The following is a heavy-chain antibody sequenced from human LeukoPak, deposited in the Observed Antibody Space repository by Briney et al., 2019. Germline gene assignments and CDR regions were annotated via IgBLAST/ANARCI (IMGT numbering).Heavy chain of an antibody. CDR2: IHSSGST. Sequence: SETLSLTCTVSGGSISSYYWSWIRQPAGKGLEWIGRIHSSGSTNSNPSLKSRVTMSVGTSKNQFSLKLSSATAADTAVYYCARWSGDYSFDYWGQGTLVTVSS. CDR1: GGSISSYY. J-gene: IGHJ4*02. D-gene: IGHD3-3*01. CDR3: ARWSGDYSFDY. V-gene: IGHV4-4*07.